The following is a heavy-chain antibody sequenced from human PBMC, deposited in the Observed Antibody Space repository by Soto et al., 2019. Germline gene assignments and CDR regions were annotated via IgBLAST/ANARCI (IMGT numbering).Heavy chain of an antibody. D-gene: IGHD3-3*01. V-gene: IGHV2-5*02. Sequence: QITLKESGPTLVKPTQTLTLTCTFSGFSLSTSGVGVGWIRQPPGKALEWLALIYWDDDKRYSPSLKSRLTTTKDSSKNPVALTMPNMDPVDTATYSCAHSTSTRHYDFWSGPRPDVWGQGTTVTVSS. CDR1: GFSLSTSGVG. CDR2: IYWDDDK. J-gene: IGHJ6*02. CDR3: AHSTSTRHYDFWSGPRPDV.